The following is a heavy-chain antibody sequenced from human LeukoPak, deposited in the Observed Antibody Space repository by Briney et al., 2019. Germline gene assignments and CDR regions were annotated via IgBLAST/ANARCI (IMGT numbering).Heavy chain of an antibody. J-gene: IGHJ5*02. CDR3: ARQTRWFDP. CDR1: GGSISSYY. V-gene: IGHV4-59*08. CDR2: IYYSGGT. Sequence: SETLSLTCTVSGGSISSYYWSWIRQPPGKGLEWIGYIYYSGGTNYNPSLKSRVTISVDTSKNQFSLKLSSVTAADTAVYYCARQTRWFDPWGQGTLVTVSS.